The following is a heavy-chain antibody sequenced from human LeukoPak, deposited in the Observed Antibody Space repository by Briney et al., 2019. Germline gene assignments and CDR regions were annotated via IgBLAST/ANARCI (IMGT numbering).Heavy chain of an antibody. J-gene: IGHJ5*02. Sequence: SETLSLTCIVSGGSVSSPNSYWSWLRQPPGKGLEWIGNVYYIGTTSYNSSLKSRVTISADTSKNQFSLEVTSVTAADTAVYYCARNTSSSPWFDPWGQGTLVTVTS. CDR1: GGSVSSPNSY. D-gene: IGHD6-6*01. CDR3: ARNTSSSPWFDP. CDR2: VYYIGTT. V-gene: IGHV4-61*01.